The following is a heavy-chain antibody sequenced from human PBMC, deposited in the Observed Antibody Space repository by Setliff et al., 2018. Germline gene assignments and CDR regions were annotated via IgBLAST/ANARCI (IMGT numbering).Heavy chain of an antibody. CDR1: DDSISGRHYY. J-gene: IGHJ6*03. D-gene: IGHD3-3*01. CDR3: ARMSGFQYMDV. CDR2: IYTSWST. Sequence: SETLSLTCTVSDDSISGRHYYWSWIRQPAGKGLEWLGQIYTSWSTNYNPSPKGRATLSIDASKRQFSLKLTSVTAADTAVYYCARMSGFQYMDVWGKGTTVTVSS. V-gene: IGHV4-61*09.